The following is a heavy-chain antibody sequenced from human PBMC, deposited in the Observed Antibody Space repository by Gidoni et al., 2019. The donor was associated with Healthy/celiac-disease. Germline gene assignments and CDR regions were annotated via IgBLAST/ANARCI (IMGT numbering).Heavy chain of an antibody. J-gene: IGHJ6*02. Sequence: QVQLVESGGGVVQPGRSLRLSCAASGFTFSSYAMHWVRQAPGKGLEWVAVISYDGSNKYYADSVKGRFTISRDNSKNTLYLQMNSLRAEDTAVYYCARDSLKIVATIKNYYYYGMDVWGQGTTVTVSS. V-gene: IGHV3-30-3*01. CDR2: ISYDGSNK. CDR1: GFTFSSYA. D-gene: IGHD5-12*01. CDR3: ARDSLKIVATIKNYYYYGMDV.